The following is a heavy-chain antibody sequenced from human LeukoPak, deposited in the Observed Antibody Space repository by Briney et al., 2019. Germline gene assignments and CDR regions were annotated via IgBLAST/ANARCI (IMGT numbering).Heavy chain of an antibody. CDR1: GFTFSSYA. CDR3: ARVPTRSSGYYGNY. Sequence: GRSLRLSCAASGFTFSSYAVHWVRQAPGKGLEWVAVISYDGSNKYYADSVKGRFTISRDNSKNTLYLQMNSLRAEDTAVYYCARVPTRSSGYYGNYWGQGTLVTVSS. V-gene: IGHV3-30*04. CDR2: ISYDGSNK. J-gene: IGHJ4*02. D-gene: IGHD3-22*01.